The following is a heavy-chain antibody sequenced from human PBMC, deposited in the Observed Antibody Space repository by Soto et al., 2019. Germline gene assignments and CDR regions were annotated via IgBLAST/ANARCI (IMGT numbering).Heavy chain of an antibody. CDR2: IFSNDEK. J-gene: IGHJ4*02. D-gene: IGHD6-6*01. CDR1: GFSLSNARMG. Sequence: QVTLKESGPVLVKPTETLTLTCTVSGFSLSNARMGVSWIRQPPGKALEWLAQIFSNDEKSYSTSLKSRLTISKDTSKSQVVLTMTNMDPVDTATYYCARLYSSSSLGVDYWGQGTLVTVSS. V-gene: IGHV2-26*01. CDR3: ARLYSSSSLGVDY.